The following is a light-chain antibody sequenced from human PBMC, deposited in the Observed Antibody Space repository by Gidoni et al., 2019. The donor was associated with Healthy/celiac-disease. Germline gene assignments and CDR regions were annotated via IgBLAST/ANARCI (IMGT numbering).Light chain of an antibody. CDR2: GAS. J-gene: IGKJ2*01. V-gene: IGKV3-15*01. CDR3: QQYNNCPPYT. Sequence: EIVMTQSPATLSVSPGERATLSCRASQSVSSNLAWYQQKPGKAPRLLIYGASTRATGIPARFSGSGSGTEFTLTISSLQSEDFAVYYCQQYNNCPPYTFXQXTKLEIK. CDR1: QSVSSN.